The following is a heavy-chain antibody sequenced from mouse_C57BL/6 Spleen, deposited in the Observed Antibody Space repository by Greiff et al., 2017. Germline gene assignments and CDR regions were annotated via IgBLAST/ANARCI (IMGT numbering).Heavy chain of an antibody. D-gene: IGHD2-3*01. CDR2: ISYDGSN. V-gene: IGHV3-6*01. CDR3: APFYDGYYWYCDV. J-gene: IGHJ1*03. CDR1: GYSITSGYY. Sequence: EVKLQESGPGLVKPSQSLSLTCSVTGYSITSGYYWNWIRQFPGNKLEWMGYISYDGSNKYNPSLKNRISFTRDTSKNQFFLKLNSVTTEDTATYYCAPFYDGYYWYCDVWGTGTTVTVSS.